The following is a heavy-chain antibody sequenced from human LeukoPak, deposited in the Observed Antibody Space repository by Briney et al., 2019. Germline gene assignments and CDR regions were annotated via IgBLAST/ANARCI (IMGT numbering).Heavy chain of an antibody. CDR3: ANSPYSSSSFLDY. V-gene: IGHV3-23*01. CDR1: GFTFSSYA. CDR2: ISGSGGST. J-gene: IGHJ4*02. D-gene: IGHD6-6*01. Sequence: PGGSLRLSCAASGFTFSSYAMSWVRQAPRKGLEWVSAISGSGGSTSYADSVKGRFTISRDNSKNTLYLQMNSLRAEDTAVYYCANSPYSSSSFLDYWGQGTLVTVSS.